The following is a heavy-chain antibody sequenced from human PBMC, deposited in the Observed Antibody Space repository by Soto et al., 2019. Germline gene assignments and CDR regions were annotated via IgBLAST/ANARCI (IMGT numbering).Heavy chain of an antibody. J-gene: IGHJ4*02. Sequence: GSLRLSCAVSGFTFSTYWMSWVRQAPGKGLEWVANINQDGSGKYYVDSVKGRFAISRDNVKNSLYLQMNSLRAEDTATYYCAREDDDVNYHPTFYYWGQGALVTVSS. CDR2: INQDGSGK. V-gene: IGHV3-7*03. CDR3: AREDDDVNYHPTFYY. CDR1: GFTFSTYW. D-gene: IGHD1-7*01.